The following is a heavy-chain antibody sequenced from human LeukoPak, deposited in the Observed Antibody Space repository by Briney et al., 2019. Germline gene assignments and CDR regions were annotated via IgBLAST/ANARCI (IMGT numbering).Heavy chain of an antibody. CDR2: ISAYNGNT. V-gene: IGHV1-18*01. CDR1: GYTFTSYG. J-gene: IGHJ4*02. CDR3: AREGPVSRWELLRFAY. D-gene: IGHD1-26*01. Sequence: ASVKVSCKASGYTFTSYGISWVRQAPGQGLEWMGWISAYNGNTNYAQKLQGRVTMTTDTSTSTAYMELRSLRSDDTTVYYCAREGPVSRWELLRFAYWGQGTLVTVSS.